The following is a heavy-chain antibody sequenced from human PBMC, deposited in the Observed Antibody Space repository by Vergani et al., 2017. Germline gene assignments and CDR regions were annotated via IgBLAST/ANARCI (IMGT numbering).Heavy chain of an antibody. CDR2: ISSSSSYT. V-gene: IGHV3-11*06. Sequence: QVQMVESGGGLVKPGGSLRLSCAASGFTFSDYYMSWIRQAPGKGLEWVSYISSSSSYTNYADSVKGRFTISRDNAKNSLYLQMNSLRAEATAVYYCAFHPTRYAIFDYWGQGTLVTVSS. CDR3: AFHPTRYAIFDY. D-gene: IGHD2-21*01. CDR1: GFTFSDYY. J-gene: IGHJ4*02.